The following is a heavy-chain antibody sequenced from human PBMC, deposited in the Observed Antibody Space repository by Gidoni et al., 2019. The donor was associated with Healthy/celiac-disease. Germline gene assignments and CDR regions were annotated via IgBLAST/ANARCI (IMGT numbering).Heavy chain of an antibody. Sequence: QVQLVKSGAEVKKPGSSVKVSCKAYGGTVSSYAISWVRQAPGQGLEWMGGIIPIFGTATYAQKFQGRVTITADESTSTAYMELSSLRSEDTAVYYCARKSRGPAATNWFDPWGQGTLVTVSS. CDR1: GGTVSSYA. J-gene: IGHJ5*02. CDR3: ARKSRGPAATNWFDP. CDR2: IIPIFGTA. D-gene: IGHD2-2*01. V-gene: IGHV1-69*01.